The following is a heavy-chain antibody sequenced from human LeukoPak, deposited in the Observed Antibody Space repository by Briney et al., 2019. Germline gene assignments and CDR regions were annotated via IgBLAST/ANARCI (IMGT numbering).Heavy chain of an antibody. CDR2: MNPNSGNT. CDR3: ARDQGGYYSSSWVFDY. D-gene: IGHD6-13*01. Sequence: ASVKVSCKASGYTFTSYDINWVRQATGQGLEWMGWMNPNSGNTGYAQKFQGRVTMTRNTSISTAYMELSSLRSDDTAVYYCARDQGGYYSSSWVFDYWGQGTLVTVSS. CDR1: GYTFTSYD. V-gene: IGHV1-8*01. J-gene: IGHJ4*02.